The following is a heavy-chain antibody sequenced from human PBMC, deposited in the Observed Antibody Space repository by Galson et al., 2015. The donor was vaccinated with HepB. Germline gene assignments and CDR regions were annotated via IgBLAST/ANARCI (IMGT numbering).Heavy chain of an antibody. CDR3: ARGNTALLY. CDR2: VSVSNGDT. J-gene: IGHJ4*02. D-gene: IGHD5-18*01. Sequence: SEKVSCKASGYTFTDYIITWVRQAPGQGLEWLGWVSVSNGDTNYAQNFRGRVTMTTDTSSSTAYMDLRYLRSADTATYYCARGNTALLYWGQGTLISVPS. V-gene: IGHV1-18*04. CDR1: GYTFTDYI.